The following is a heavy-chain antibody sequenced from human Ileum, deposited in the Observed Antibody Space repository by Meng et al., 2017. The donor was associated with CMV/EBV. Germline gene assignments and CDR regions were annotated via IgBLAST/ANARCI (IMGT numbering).Heavy chain of an antibody. J-gene: IGHJ4*02. Sequence: GESLKISCSASGLTFSDNGIHWVRQGPGKGLVWVSRISTDGSTTSYADYVKGRFTISRDNAKNTVYLQMNSLRAEDTAVYYCGGGSSGWLNYWGQGTLVTVSS. D-gene: IGHD6-19*01. CDR2: ISTDGSTT. CDR1: GLTFSDNG. V-gene: IGHV3-74*01. CDR3: GGGSSGWLNY.